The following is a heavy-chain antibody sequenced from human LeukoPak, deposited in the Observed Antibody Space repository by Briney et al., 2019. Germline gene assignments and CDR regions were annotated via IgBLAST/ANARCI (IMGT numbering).Heavy chain of an antibody. V-gene: IGHV1-69*04. CDR3: ARDSGYPRPSSDLYDAFDI. D-gene: IGHD5-12*01. J-gene: IGHJ3*02. CDR2: IIPILGIA. CDR1: GYTFTGYY. Sequence: GASVKVSCKASGYTFTGYYMHWVRQAPGQGLEWMGRIIPILGIANYAQKFQGRVTITADKSTSTAYMELSSLRSEDTAVYYCARDSGYPRPSSDLYDAFDIWGQGTMVTVSS.